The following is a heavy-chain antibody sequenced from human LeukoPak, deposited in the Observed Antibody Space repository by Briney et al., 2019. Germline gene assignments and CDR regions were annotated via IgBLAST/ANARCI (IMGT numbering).Heavy chain of an antibody. V-gene: IGHV4-30-2*01. D-gene: IGHD3-9*01. CDR2: IYHRGST. Sequence: PSQTLSLTCAVSGSAVSSDDHFWSWIRQPPGRGLEWIGYIYHRGSTSYNPFLRSRVTVSLDKSRNQFSLNLYSVTAADTAVYYCARAPYDILTGYFLFDSWGQGTLITVSS. J-gene: IGHJ4*02. CDR1: GSAVSSDDHF. CDR3: ARAPYDILTGYFLFDS.